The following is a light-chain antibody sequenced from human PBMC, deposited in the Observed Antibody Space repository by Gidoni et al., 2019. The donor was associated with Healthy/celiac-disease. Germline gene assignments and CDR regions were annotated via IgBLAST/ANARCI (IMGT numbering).Light chain of an antibody. J-gene: IGKJ4*01. CDR3: QQRSNWPLT. CDR2: DAS. V-gene: IGKV3-11*01. CDR1: QSVSSY. Sequence: EIVLTQSPATLSLAPGERATLSCRASQSVSSYLAWYQQKPGQAPRLLIYDASNRATGIPARFSGSGSGTDFTLTIISLDPEDFAVYYCQQRSNWPLTFXGXTKVEIK.